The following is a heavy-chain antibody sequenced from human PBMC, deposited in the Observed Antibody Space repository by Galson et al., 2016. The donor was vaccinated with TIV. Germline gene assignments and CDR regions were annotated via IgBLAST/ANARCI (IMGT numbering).Heavy chain of an antibody. Sequence: SLRLSCAASGFAFSSYAMSWVRQPPGKGLEWVSAISGSGADTYYADSVKGRFTISRDSSKNTLYLQMNSLRAEDTAIYYCAKDLFIAVPNTGAFDCWGQGTLVTVSS. J-gene: IGHJ4*02. V-gene: IGHV3-23*01. CDR3: AKDLFIAVPNTGAFDC. D-gene: IGHD6-19*01. CDR2: ISGSGADT. CDR1: GFAFSSYA.